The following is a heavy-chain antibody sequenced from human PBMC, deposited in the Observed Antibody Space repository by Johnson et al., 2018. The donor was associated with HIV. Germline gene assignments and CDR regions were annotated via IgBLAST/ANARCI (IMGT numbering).Heavy chain of an antibody. CDR3: ASLGGLGGFDV. CDR2: IKEDGSET. J-gene: IGHJ3*01. V-gene: IGHV3-7*01. D-gene: IGHD1-26*01. CDR1: GFSVSDNY. Sequence: VQLVESGGGLIHPGGSLRLSCVASGFSVSDNYMSWVRQAPGEGLEWVANIKEDGSETYYVDSVKGRFTISRDNSKNTLYLQMNSLTPEDTAVYYCASLGGLGGFDVWGQGTMVTVSS.